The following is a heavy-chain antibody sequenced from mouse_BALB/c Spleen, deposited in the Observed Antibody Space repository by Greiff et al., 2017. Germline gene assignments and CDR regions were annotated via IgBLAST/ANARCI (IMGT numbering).Heavy chain of an antibody. V-gene: IGHV5-9-4*01. Sequence: EVQLVESGGGLVKPGGSLKLSCVASGFTFSSYAMSWVRQSPEKRLEWVAEISSGGSYTYYPDTVTGRFTISRDNAKNTLYLEMSSLRSEDTAMYYCARSVRRYWYFDVWGAGTTVTVSS. CDR3: ARSVRRYWYFDV. D-gene: IGHD2-14*01. CDR1: GFTFSSYA. J-gene: IGHJ1*01. CDR2: ISSGGSYT.